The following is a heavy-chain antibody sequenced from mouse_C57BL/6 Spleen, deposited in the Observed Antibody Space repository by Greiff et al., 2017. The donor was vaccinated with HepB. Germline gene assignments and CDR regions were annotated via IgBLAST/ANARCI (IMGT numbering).Heavy chain of an antibody. Sequence: VQLQQSGPELVKPGASVKISCKASGYAFSSSWMNWVKQRPGKGLEWIGRIYPGDGDTNYNGKFKGKATLTADKASSTAYMQLSSLTSEDSAVSFCAREGLLAYWGQGTLVTVSA. CDR3: AREGLLAY. CDR1: GYAFSSSW. V-gene: IGHV1-82*01. D-gene: IGHD2-3*01. CDR2: IYPGDGDT. J-gene: IGHJ3*01.